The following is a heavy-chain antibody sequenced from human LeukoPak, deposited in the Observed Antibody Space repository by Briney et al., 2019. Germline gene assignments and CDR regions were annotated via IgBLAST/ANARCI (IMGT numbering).Heavy chain of an antibody. J-gene: IGHJ1*01. D-gene: IGHD6-13*01. CDR2: INHSGST. Sequence: SETLSLTCAVYGGSLSGYYWSWIRQPPGKGLEWIGEINHSGSTNYNPSLKSRVTISVDTSKNQFSLKLSSVTAADTAVYYCARGPRYSSSWYRSMGYFQHWGQGTLVTVSS. CDR3: ARGPRYSSSWYRSMGYFQH. V-gene: IGHV4-34*01. CDR1: GGSLSGYY.